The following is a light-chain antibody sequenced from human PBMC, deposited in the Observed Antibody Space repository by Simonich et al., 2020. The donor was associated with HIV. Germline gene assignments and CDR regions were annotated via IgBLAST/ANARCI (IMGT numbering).Light chain of an antibody. V-gene: IGLV2-14*01. Sequence: QSALTQPASVSGSPGQSITISCTGTGSDVGVYNYVSWYQQHPGKAPKLMIYDISKRPSGVPNRFSGSKSGNTASLTISGLQAEDEADYYCSSYTSSSTLVFGGGTKVTVL. CDR1: GSDVGVYNY. J-gene: IGLJ2*01. CDR2: DIS. CDR3: SSYTSSSTLV.